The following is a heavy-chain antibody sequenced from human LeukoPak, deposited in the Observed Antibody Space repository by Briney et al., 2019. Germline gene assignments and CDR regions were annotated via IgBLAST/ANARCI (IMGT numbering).Heavy chain of an antibody. CDR2: INPSGGST. Sequence: ASVKVSCKASGYTFTSYYMHWVRQAPGQGLEWMGIINPSGGSTSYAQKFQGRVTMTRDMSTSTVYMELSSLRSEDTAVYYCARDLESLGELSHPFDYWGQGTLVTVSS. V-gene: IGHV1-46*01. CDR3: ARDLESLGELSHPFDY. J-gene: IGHJ4*02. CDR1: GYTFTSYY. D-gene: IGHD3-16*02.